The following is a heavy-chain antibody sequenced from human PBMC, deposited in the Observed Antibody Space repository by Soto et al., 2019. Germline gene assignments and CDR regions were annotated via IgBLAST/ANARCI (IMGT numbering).Heavy chain of an antibody. D-gene: IGHD3-3*01. Sequence: PSVRRCLTWTVCGGCISSNYRTWIRQPPGKALEWIGHIHASGTTYYSASLSGRIGISLDRCRNQCSLRLTSVSTADTAAYYCARVFGLFWSGYQLDYWGQGTRVTVSS. J-gene: IGHJ4*02. CDR1: GGCISSNY. CDR3: ARVFGLFWSGYQLDY. CDR2: IHASGTT. V-gene: IGHV4-59*01.